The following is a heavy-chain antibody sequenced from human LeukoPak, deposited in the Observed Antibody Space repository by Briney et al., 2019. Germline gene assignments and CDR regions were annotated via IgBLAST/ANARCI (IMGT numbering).Heavy chain of an antibody. V-gene: IGHV4-34*01. Sequence: SETLSLTCAVYGGSFSGYYWSWIRQPPGKGLEWIGEINHSGSTNYNPSLKSRVTISVDTSKNQFSLKLSSVTAADTAVYYCARVRLGFGQGVYYYYYGMDVWGQGTTVTVSS. D-gene: IGHD3-3*01. CDR2: INHSGST. CDR3: ARVRLGFGQGVYYYYYGMDV. J-gene: IGHJ6*02. CDR1: GGSFSGYY.